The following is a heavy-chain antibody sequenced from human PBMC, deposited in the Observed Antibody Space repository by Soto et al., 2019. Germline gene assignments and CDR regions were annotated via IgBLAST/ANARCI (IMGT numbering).Heavy chain of an antibody. CDR3: ARKDKSGYFNWFDP. CDR1: GYRFTSYW. CDR2: IFPSHSDT. J-gene: IGHJ5*02. V-gene: IGHV5-51*01. Sequence: GASLKISCRTSGYRFTSYWIAWVRQMPGKGLEWLGIIFPSHSDTRYSPSFQGQVTISADRSTSTVFLQWASLKASDTAVSFCARKDKSGYFNWFDPWGQGTLVTVSS. D-gene: IGHD3-22*01.